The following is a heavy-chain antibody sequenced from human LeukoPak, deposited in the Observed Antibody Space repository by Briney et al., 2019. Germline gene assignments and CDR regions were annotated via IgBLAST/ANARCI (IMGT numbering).Heavy chain of an antibody. CDR3: TTVLLYYYYYYMDV. V-gene: IGHV3-71*01. D-gene: IGHD2-15*01. Sequence: GGSLRLSCAASGFTFSDYYMSWVRQAPGKGLEWVGFIRSKAYGGTTEYAASVKGRFTISRDDSKSIAYLQMNSLKTEDTAVYYCTTVLLYYYYYYMDVWGKGTTVTVSS. J-gene: IGHJ6*03. CDR1: GFTFSDYY. CDR2: IRSKAYGGTT.